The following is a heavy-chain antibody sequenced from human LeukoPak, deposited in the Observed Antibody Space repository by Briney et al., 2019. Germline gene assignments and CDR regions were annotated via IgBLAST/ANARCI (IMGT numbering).Heavy chain of an antibody. D-gene: IGHD6-13*01. Sequence: GGSMRLSCAASGFTFSTYWMSWVRQAPGKGLEWVANIKQDGSEKYYVDSVKGRFTSSRDNAKNSLYLQMNSLRAEDTAVYYCARGGLQQLAYWGQRTLVTVSS. CDR3: ARGGLQQLAY. CDR1: GFTFSTYW. J-gene: IGHJ4*02. V-gene: IGHV3-7*01. CDR2: IKQDGSEK.